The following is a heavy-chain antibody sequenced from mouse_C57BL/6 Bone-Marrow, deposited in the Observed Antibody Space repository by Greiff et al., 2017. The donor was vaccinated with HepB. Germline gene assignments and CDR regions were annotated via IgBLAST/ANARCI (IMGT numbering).Heavy chain of an antibody. J-gene: IGHJ2*01. V-gene: IGHV5-4*01. Sequence: DVMLVESGGGLVKPGGSLKLSCAASGFTFSSYAMSWVRQTPEKRLEWVATISDGGSYTYYPDNVKGRFTISRDNAKNNLYLQMSHLKSEDTAMYYCARDRTGRGFDYWGQGTTLTVSS. CDR3: ARDRTGRGFDY. D-gene: IGHD3-3*01. CDR1: GFTFSSYA. CDR2: ISDGGSYT.